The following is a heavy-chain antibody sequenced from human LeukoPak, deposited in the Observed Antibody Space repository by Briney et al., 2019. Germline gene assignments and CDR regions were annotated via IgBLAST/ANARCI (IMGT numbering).Heavy chain of an antibody. J-gene: IGHJ4*02. D-gene: IGHD6-13*01. CDR1: GYTFTRHY. V-gene: IGHV1-2*02. CDR2: INPNSGDT. Sequence: ASVKVSCKASGYTFTRHYFHWVRQAPGQGLEWMGWINPNSGDTNFAQKFQARVTMTRATSISTVYMELTSLRSDDTALYCCMRGGGNSWFDYWGQGTLVSVSS. CDR3: MRGGGNSWFDY.